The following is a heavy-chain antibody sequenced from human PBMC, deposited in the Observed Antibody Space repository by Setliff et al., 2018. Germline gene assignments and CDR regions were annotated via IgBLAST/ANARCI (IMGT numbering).Heavy chain of an antibody. V-gene: IGHV1-69*10. CDR2: IIPILGIA. D-gene: IGHD3-22*01. Sequence: GASVKVSCKASGGTFSSYAISWVRQAPGQGLEWMGGIIPILGIANYAQKFQGRVTITADESTSTAYMELSSLRSEDTAVYYCARSYYYDSSGYYTHPECWGQGTLVTVSS. CDR1: GGTFSSYA. J-gene: IGHJ4*02. CDR3: ARSYYYDSSGYYTHPEC.